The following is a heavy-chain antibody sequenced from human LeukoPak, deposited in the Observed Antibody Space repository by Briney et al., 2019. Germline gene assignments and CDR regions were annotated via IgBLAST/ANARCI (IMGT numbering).Heavy chain of an antibody. J-gene: IGHJ4*02. D-gene: IGHD3-10*01. Sequence: SQTLSVTCAISGDSVSSNSAAWNWIRQSPSRGLEWLGRTYYRSKWYNDYAVSVKSRITINPDTSKNQFSLQLNSVTPEDTAVYYCARDVGYYGSGTPTHFDYWGQGTLVIVSS. V-gene: IGHV6-1*01. CDR3: ARDVGYYGSGTPTHFDY. CDR1: GDSVSSNSAA. CDR2: TYYRSKWYN.